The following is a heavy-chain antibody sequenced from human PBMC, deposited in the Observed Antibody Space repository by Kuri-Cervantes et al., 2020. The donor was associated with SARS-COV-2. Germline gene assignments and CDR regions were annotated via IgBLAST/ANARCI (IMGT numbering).Heavy chain of an antibody. CDR3: ARLASGSRYDYYYMDV. V-gene: IGHV4-59*01. CDR1: GGSISSYY. CDR2: IYYSGST. D-gene: IGHD3-10*01. Sequence: GSLRLSCTVSGGSISSYYWSWIRQPPGKGLEWIGYIYYSGSTNYNPSLKSRVTISVDTSKNQFSLKLSSVTAADTAVYYCARLASGSRYDYYYMDVWGKGTTVTVSS. J-gene: IGHJ6*03.